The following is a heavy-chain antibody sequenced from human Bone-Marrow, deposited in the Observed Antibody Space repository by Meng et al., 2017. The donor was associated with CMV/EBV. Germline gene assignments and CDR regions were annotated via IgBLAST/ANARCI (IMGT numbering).Heavy chain of an antibody. Sequence: GESLKISCAASGFTFSSYAMSWVRQAPGKGLEWVSAISGSGGSTYYADSVKGRFTISRDNSKNTLYLQMNSLRAEDTAVYYCARVGRGILTGYYLVNYGMDVWGQRTTVTVSS. CDR1: GFTFSSYA. V-gene: IGHV3-23*01. J-gene: IGHJ6*02. CDR3: ARVGRGILTGYYLVNYGMDV. CDR2: ISGSGGST. D-gene: IGHD3-9*01.